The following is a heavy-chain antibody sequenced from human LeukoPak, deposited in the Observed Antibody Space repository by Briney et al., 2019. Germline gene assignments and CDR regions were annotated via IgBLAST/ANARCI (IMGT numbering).Heavy chain of an antibody. V-gene: IGHV4-39*01. CDR1: GASFSSSTYY. CDR3: ARGRLRFLPREFDP. J-gene: IGHJ5*02. D-gene: IGHD3-3*01. CDR2: IYYSGST. Sequence: PSETLSLTCTVSGASFSSSTYYWGWIRQPPGKGLEWIGSIYYSGSTYYNPSLKSRVTMSVDTSKNQFSLKLSSVTAAETAVYYCARGRLRFLPREFDPWGQGTLVTVSS.